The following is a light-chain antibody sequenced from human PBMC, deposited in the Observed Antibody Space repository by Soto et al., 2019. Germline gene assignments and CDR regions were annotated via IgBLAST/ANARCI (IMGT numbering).Light chain of an antibody. J-gene: IGKJ4*01. Sequence: DMQSTQSPSSLSASVGDRVTITCRASQSITYLNWYQQKPGKAPKLVIYAASSLQSGVPSRFSGSGSGTHFTLTISSLQPEDFATYYCQQTYSTPLTFGGGTKVDIK. CDR1: QSITY. V-gene: IGKV1-39*01. CDR3: QQTYSTPLT. CDR2: AAS.